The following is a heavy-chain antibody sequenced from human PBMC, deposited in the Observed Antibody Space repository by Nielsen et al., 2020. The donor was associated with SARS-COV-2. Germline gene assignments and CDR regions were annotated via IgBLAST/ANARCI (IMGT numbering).Heavy chain of an antibody. V-gene: IGHV1-69*04. J-gene: IGHJ5*02. D-gene: IGHD3-16*02. CDR3: VCYRVEFRWFDVNNFSSLGT. CDR2: LVLMVGEA. Sequence: SVTVSCKASGASFGSYGISWVRQAPRQGLEGLGRLVLMVGEATYAEESQGGLTNSADRSTTTVCMELRSLRSDDTAVYYCVCYRVEFRWFDVNNFSSLGTWGQGTLVTVSS. CDR1: GASFGSYG.